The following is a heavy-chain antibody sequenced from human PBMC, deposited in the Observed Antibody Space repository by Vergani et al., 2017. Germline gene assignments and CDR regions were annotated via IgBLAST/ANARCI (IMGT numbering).Heavy chain of an antibody. CDR2: ISSSSSYI. CDR1: GFTFSSYS. CDR3: ARDGLYQLLTNGYDAFDI. J-gene: IGHJ3*02. Sequence: VQLVESGGGVVQPGRSLRLSCAASGFTFSSYSMNWVRQAPGKGLEWVSSISSSSSYIYYADSVKGRFTISRDNAKNSLYLQMNSLRAEDTAVYYCARDGLYQLLTNGYDAFDIWGQGTMVTVSS. V-gene: IGHV3-21*01. D-gene: IGHD2-2*01.